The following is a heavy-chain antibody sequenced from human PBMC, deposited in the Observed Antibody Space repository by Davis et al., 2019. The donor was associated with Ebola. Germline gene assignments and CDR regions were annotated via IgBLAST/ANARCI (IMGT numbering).Heavy chain of an antibody. Sequence: MPSETLSLTCAVYGGSFSGYFWSWIRQPPGKGLEWIGEINHSGNTNYNPSLKSRVTISVDTSKNQFSLKLSSVTAADTAVYYCARGNYGDYIVLYYYNMDVWGQGTTVTVSS. V-gene: IGHV4-34*01. CDR3: ARGNYGDYIVLYYYNMDV. CDR1: GGSFSGYF. J-gene: IGHJ6*02. D-gene: IGHD4-17*01. CDR2: INHSGNT.